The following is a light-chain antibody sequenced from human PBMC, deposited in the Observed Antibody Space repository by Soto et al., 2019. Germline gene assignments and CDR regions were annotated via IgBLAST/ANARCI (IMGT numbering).Light chain of an antibody. V-gene: IGKV3-20*01. J-gene: IGKJ5*01. CDR2: GAS. Sequence: EIVMTQSPATLSVSPGERATLSCRASQSVSSNLAWYQQKPGQAPRLLIYGASTRATGIPDRFSGTVSGTDFTLTISRLEPEDFAVYYCQQYGSSPITFGQGTRLEIK. CDR3: QQYGSSPIT. CDR1: QSVSSN.